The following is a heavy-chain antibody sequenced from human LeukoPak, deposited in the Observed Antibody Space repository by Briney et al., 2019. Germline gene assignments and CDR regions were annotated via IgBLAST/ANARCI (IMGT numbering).Heavy chain of an antibody. CDR1: GFTVSSNY. CDR3: ARDSSPITGTLWFDP. CDR2: IYSGGST. J-gene: IGHJ5*02. V-gene: IGHV3-66*02. D-gene: IGHD1/OR15-1a*01. Sequence: PGGSLRLSCAASGFTVSSNYMSWVCQAPGKGLEWVSVIYSGGSTYYADSVKGRFTISRDNSKNTLYLQMNSLRAEDTAVYYCARDSSPITGTLWFDPWGQGTLVTVSS.